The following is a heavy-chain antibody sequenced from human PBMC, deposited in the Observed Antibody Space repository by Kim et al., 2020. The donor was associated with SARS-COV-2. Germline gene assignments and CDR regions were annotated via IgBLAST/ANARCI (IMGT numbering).Heavy chain of an antibody. CDR2: INHSGST. Sequence: SETLSLTCAVYGGSFSGYYWSWIRQPPGKGLEWIGEINHSGSTNYNPSLKSRVTISVDTSKNQFSLKLSSVTAADTAVYYCARGEGELRSVWFGELTWFDPWGQGTLVTVSS. CDR1: GGSFSGYY. V-gene: IGHV4-34*01. J-gene: IGHJ5*02. CDR3: ARGEGELRSVWFGELTWFDP. D-gene: IGHD3-10*01.